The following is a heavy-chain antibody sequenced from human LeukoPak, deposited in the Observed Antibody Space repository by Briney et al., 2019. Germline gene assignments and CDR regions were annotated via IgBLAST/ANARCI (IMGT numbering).Heavy chain of an antibody. D-gene: IGHD6-19*01. CDR1: GFAFSSFA. V-gene: IGHV3-23*01. Sequence: GGSLRLSCAASGFAFSSFAMGWVRQSPRKGLEWLSTINGGGNTTFYSDSVKGRFTISRDNSKNTLYLHIDSLRPDDTATYYCTKELHVAVAVADYYYFYMDVWGRGTAVTVSS. J-gene: IGHJ6*03. CDR2: INGGGNTT. CDR3: TKELHVAVAVADYYYFYMDV.